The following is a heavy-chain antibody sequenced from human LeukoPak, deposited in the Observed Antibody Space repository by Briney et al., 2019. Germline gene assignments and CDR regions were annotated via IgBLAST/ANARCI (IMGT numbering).Heavy chain of an antibody. D-gene: IGHD5/OR15-5a*01. Sequence: PGGSLRLSCALSGLAVSENHLSWLRQAPGKGLERVSVIFPNGNTYSADFVQGRFSISRDKSTNTLFLDMSSLRTDDTAIYFCERANPVYLDYDYWGQGTLVSVSS. CDR2: IFPNGNT. V-gene: IGHV3-53*01. J-gene: IGHJ4*02. CDR3: ERANPVYLDYDY. CDR1: GLAVSENH.